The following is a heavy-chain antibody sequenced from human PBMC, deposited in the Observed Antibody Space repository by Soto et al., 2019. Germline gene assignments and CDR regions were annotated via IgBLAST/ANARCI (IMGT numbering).Heavy chain of an antibody. D-gene: IGHD3-10*01. V-gene: IGHV3-23*01. CDR1: GFTFSSSA. Sequence: GSLRLSCAASGFTFSSSAISWVRQAPGKGLEWVSAVSANGQGIYYADSVRGRFTISRDNSKNTVFLHMDSLSAEDTAVYYCAKDRHYPRDYFHYWGQGTLVTVSS. CDR2: VSANGQGI. CDR3: AKDRHYPRDYFHY. J-gene: IGHJ4*02.